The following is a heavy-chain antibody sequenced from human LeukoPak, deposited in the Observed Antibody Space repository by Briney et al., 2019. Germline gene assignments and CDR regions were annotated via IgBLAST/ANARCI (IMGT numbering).Heavy chain of an antibody. CDR3: AKWELVGRSGTTAVDN. CDR2: ISYDGSNK. J-gene: IGHJ4*02. D-gene: IGHD1-1*01. Sequence: PGRSLRLSCAASGFTFSSYGMHWVRQAPGKGLEWVAVISYDGSNKYYADSVKGRFTISRDNSKNTLYLQMNSLRAEDTAVYYCAKWELVGRSGTTAVDNWGQGTLVTVSS. V-gene: IGHV3-30*18. CDR1: GFTFSSYG.